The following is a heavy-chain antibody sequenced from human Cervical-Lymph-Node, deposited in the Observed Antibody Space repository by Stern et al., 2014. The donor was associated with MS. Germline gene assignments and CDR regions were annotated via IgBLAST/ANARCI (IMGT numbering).Heavy chain of an antibody. V-gene: IGHV5-51*01. CDR1: GYNFSTYW. Sequence: EVQLVESGAEVRKPGESVKISCKASGYNFSTYWIGWVRHMPGKGLAWMGLIYPGDSNIRYSPSFQGQVTISADKSISTAYLQWSSLKASDTAMYYCARRIAGSLDYWGQGTLVTVSS. D-gene: IGHD6-13*01. CDR3: ARRIAGSLDY. J-gene: IGHJ4*02. CDR2: IYPGDSNI.